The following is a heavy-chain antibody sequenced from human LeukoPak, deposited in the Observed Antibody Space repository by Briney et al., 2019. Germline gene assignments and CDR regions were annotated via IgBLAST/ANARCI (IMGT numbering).Heavy chain of an antibody. V-gene: IGHV4-39*07. CDR2: IYYSGST. D-gene: IGHD6-13*01. J-gene: IGHJ6*03. CDR1: GGSISSSSYY. Sequence: PSETLSLTCTVSGGSISSSSYYWGWIRQPPGKGPEWIGSIYYSGSTYYNPSLKSRVTISVDTSKNQFSLKLSSVTAADTAVYYCASSTGSSWYYYYYYMDVWGKGTTVTVSS. CDR3: ASSTGSSWYYYYYYMDV.